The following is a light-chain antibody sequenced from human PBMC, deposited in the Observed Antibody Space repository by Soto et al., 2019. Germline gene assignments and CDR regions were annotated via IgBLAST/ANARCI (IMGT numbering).Light chain of an antibody. V-gene: IGKV3-15*01. Sequence: EIVMTQSPATLSVSPGERATLSCRASQSVSNNLAWYQQKPGQAPRLLIYGASTKATGIPARFSGSGCGTEFSLTISGLQSEDFPLYYCQQYNDWPRTFGQGTKVQIK. J-gene: IGKJ1*01. CDR1: QSVSNN. CDR2: GAS. CDR3: QQYNDWPRT.